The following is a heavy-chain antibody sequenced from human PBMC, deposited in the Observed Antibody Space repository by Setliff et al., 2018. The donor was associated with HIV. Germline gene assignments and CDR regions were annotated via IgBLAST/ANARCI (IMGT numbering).Heavy chain of an antibody. J-gene: IGHJ4*02. CDR2: VSYGGTNT. V-gene: IGHV3-30*04. CDR3: ARVRYCGSPSCRKEFDF. D-gene: IGHD2-21*01. Sequence: PGESLKLSCAASGFTFSSYAMHWVRQAPGKGLEWVAVVSYGGTNTYYADSVKGRFIISRDDSESTLFLQMNSLRVDDTAVYYCARVRYCGSPSCRKEFDFWGQGTLVTVSS. CDR1: GFTFSSYA.